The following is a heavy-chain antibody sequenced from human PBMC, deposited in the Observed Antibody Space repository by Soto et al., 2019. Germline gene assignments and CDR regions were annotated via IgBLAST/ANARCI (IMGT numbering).Heavy chain of an antibody. CDR2: IYYSGST. D-gene: IGHD1-26*01. V-gene: IGHV4-39*01. J-gene: IGHJ3*02. CDR3: ARPVLVGATAFDI. CDR1: GGSISSSSYY. Sequence: SETLSLTCTVSGGSISSSSYYWGWIRQPPGKGLEWIGSIYYSGSTYYNPSLKSRVTISVDTSKNQFSLKLSSVTAADTAVYYCARPVLVGATAFDIWGQGTMVTVSS.